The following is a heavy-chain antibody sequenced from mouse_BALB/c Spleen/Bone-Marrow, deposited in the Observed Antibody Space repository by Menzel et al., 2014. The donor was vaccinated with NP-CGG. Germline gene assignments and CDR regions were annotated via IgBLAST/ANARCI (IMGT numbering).Heavy chain of an antibody. CDR1: GYTFTSSW. V-gene: IGHV1S130*01. Sequence: VKLMASGSVLVRPGASVKLSCKAYGYTFTSSWMHWAKRRPGQGLEWIGEIHPNTDNTNYDEKFKGKATLTVDTSSSTAYVDLSSLTSEDSAVYYCARHHRYAYYFDYWGQGTTLTVSS. CDR2: IHPNTDNT. CDR3: ARHHRYAYYFDY. J-gene: IGHJ2*01. D-gene: IGHD2-14*01.